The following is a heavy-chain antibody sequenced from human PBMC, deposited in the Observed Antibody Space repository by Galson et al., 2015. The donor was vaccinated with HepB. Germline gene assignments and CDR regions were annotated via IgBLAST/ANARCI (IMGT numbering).Heavy chain of an antibody. J-gene: IGHJ6*03. Sequence: SLRLSCAASGFTFSHAWMSWVRQAPGKGLEWVGRIKSKREGGTTDYAAPVKGRFTISRDDSKNTLYLQMNSLKTDDTAVYYCTTVEGYCIGGVCYDYYYYMDVWGKGTTVTVSS. CDR3: TTVEGYCIGGVCYDYYYYMDV. CDR2: IKSKREGGTT. D-gene: IGHD2-8*02. CDR1: GFTFSHAW. V-gene: IGHV3-15*01.